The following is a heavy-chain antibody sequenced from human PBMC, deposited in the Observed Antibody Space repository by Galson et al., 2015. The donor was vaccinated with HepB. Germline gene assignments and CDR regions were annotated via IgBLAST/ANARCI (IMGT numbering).Heavy chain of an antibody. D-gene: IGHD6-19*01. V-gene: IGHV1-58*02. CDR1: GFTFTSSA. CDR3: ARDLKEGSGWYVDY. CDR2: IVVGSGNT. Sequence: SVKVSCKASGFTFTSSAMQWVRQARGQSLEWIGWIVVGSGNTNYAQKFQEGVTITRDMSTSTAYMELRSLRSDDTAVYYCARDLKEGSGWYVDYWGQGTLVTVSS. J-gene: IGHJ4*02.